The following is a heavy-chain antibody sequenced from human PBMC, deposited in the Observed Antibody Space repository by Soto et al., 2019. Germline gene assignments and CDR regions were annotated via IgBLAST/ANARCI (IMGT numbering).Heavy chain of an antibody. CDR1: GGSISTYY. CDR3: ARASRADAFDI. V-gene: IGHV4-59*12. Sequence: SETLSLTCTVSGGSISTYYWSWIRQPPGRGLEWIGYIYFSGTTNYNPSLKSRVTMSVDTSKIQFSLKLSSVTAADTAMYYCARASRADAFDIWGQGTVVTVSS. CDR2: IYFSGTT. J-gene: IGHJ3*02.